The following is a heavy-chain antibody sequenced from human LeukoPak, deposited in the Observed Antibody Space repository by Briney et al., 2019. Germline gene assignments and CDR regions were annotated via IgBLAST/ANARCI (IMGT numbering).Heavy chain of an antibody. CDR1: GFTFSSYS. J-gene: IGHJ3*02. CDR3: ARDLGFYYDSSGGFGI. V-gene: IGHV3-21*01. D-gene: IGHD3-22*01. CDR2: ISSSSSYV. Sequence: GGSLRLSCAASGFTFSSYSMNWVRQAPGKGLEWVLSISSSSSYVYYADSVKGRFTISRDNAKNSLNLQMNSLRAEDTAVYYCARDLGFYYDSSGGFGIGAQGKMVPFSS.